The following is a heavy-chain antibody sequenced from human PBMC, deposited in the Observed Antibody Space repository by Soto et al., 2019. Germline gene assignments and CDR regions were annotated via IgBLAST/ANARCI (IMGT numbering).Heavy chain of an antibody. CDR1: GYTFTSYY. Sequence: ASVKVSCKASGYTFTSYYMHWVRKAPGQGLEWMGIINPSGGSTSYAQKFQGRVTMTRDTSTSTVYMELSSLRSEDTAVYYCARAHQRSSAYCGGDCYSGSYFDYWGQGTLVTVSS. CDR2: INPSGGST. V-gene: IGHV1-46*01. CDR3: ARAHQRSSAYCGGDCYSGSYFDY. J-gene: IGHJ4*02. D-gene: IGHD2-21*02.